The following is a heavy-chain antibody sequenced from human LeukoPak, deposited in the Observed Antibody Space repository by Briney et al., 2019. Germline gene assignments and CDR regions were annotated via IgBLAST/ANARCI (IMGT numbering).Heavy chain of an antibody. Sequence: SETLSLTCTVSGGSISGDYWSWIRQPPGKGLEWIGYIHYSGSTNYNPSLKSRVTISVDTSKKQYSLKLNSVTAADTAVYYCASGYSSSWYYWGQGTLVTASS. D-gene: IGHD6-13*01. CDR3: ASGYSSSWYY. CDR2: IHYSGST. V-gene: IGHV4-59*08. CDR1: GGSISGDY. J-gene: IGHJ4*02.